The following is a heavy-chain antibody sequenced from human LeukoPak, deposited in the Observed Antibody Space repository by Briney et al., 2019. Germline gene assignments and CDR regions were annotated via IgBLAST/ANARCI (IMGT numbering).Heavy chain of an antibody. D-gene: IGHD5-18*01. Sequence: GGSLRLSCAASGFTFSSYSMNWVHQAPGKGLEWVSSISSSSPYIYYTDSVKGRFTISRDNAKNSLYLQMNSLRAEDTAVYYCARVYSRVGPFDYWGQGTLVTVSS. CDR1: GFTFSSYS. J-gene: IGHJ4*02. CDR3: ARVYSRVGPFDY. V-gene: IGHV3-21*01. CDR2: ISSSSPYI.